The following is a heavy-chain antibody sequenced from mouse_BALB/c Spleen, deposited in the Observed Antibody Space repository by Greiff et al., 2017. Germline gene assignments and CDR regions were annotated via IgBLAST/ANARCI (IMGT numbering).Heavy chain of an antibody. CDR3: TRDYYGSSYFDY. J-gene: IGHJ2*01. D-gene: IGHD1-1*01. Sequence: VQLQQSGTVLARPGASVKMSCKASGYTFTSYWMHWVKQRPGQGLEWIGAIYPGNSDTSYNQKFKGKAKLTAVTSTSTAYMELSSLTNEDSAVYYCTRDYYGSSYFDYWGQGTTLTVPS. V-gene: IGHV1-5*01. CDR2: IYPGNSDT. CDR1: GYTFTSYW.